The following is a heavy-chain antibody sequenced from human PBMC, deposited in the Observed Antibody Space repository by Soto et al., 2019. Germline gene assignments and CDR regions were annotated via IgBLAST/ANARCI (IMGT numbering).Heavy chain of an antibody. CDR2: IYSSEYT. J-gene: IGHJ6*02. V-gene: IGHV4-59*08. Sequence: PSETLSLTCTVSGGSISGYFWSWIRQPPGKGLEWIAYIYSSEYTDYNPSLKSRVTISVDMSRDQFSLQLTSVTAADTAVYYCTTQGFGGLHGIVAGWGQGTRVTVSS. CDR3: TTQGFGGLHGIVAG. D-gene: IGHD3-10*01. CDR1: GGSISGYF.